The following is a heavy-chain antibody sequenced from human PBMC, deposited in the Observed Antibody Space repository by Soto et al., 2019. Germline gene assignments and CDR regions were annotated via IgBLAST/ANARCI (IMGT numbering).Heavy chain of an antibody. D-gene: IGHD3-16*02. CDR3: AKGDYVWGSYRYLFDY. CDR1: GFTFSSYA. J-gene: IGHJ4*02. Sequence: EVQLLESGGGLVQPGGSLRLSCAASGFTFSSYAMSWVRQAPGKGLEWVSAISGSGGSTYYADSVKGRFTISRDNSKNKLYLQMNSLRAENTAVYYCAKGDYVWGSYRYLFDYWGQGTLVTVSS. CDR2: ISGSGGST. V-gene: IGHV3-23*01.